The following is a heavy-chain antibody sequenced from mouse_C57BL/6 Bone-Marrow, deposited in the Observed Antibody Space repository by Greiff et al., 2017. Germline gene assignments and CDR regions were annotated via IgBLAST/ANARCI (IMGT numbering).Heavy chain of an antibody. D-gene: IGHD1-1*01. V-gene: IGHV1-82*01. CDR1: GYAFSSSW. Sequence: VQLQQSGPELVKPGASVKISCKASGYAFSSSWMNWVKQRPGKGLEWIGRIYPGDGDTNYNGKFKGKATLTADKSSSTAYMQLSSLTSEDSAVYFCAITTVVAHDDWGQGTTLTVSS. CDR2: IYPGDGDT. CDR3: AITTVVAHDD. J-gene: IGHJ2*01.